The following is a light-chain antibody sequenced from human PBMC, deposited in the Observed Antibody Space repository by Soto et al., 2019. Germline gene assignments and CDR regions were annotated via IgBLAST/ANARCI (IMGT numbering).Light chain of an antibody. CDR2: GAS. V-gene: IGKV3-20*01. CDR3: QQYDSSPLT. CDR1: QSVSSSY. Sequence: ESVLTQSPGTLSLSPGERATLSCRASQSVSSSYLAWYQQKPGQAPRLLIYGASSRATGIPDRFSGSGSGTDFTLTISRLEPEDFAGYYCQQYDSSPLTFGGGTKVEIK. J-gene: IGKJ4*01.